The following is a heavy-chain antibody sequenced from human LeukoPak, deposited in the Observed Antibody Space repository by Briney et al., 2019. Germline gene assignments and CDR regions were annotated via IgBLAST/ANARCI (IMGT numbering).Heavy chain of an antibody. Sequence: ASVKVSCKVSGYTLTELSMHWVRQAPGKGLEWMGGFDPEDGETIYAQKFQGRVTMTRDTSTSTVYMELSSLTSEDTAVYFCARDAYGSGSYSFDNWGQGTLVTVSS. CDR3: ARDAYGSGSYSFDN. CDR1: GYTLTELS. D-gene: IGHD3-10*01. J-gene: IGHJ4*02. V-gene: IGHV1-24*01. CDR2: FDPEDGET.